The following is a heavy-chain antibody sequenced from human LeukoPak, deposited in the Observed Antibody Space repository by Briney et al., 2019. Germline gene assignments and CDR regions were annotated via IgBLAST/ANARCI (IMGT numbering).Heavy chain of an antibody. CDR3: ARVGYSYYYYYMDV. V-gene: IGHV1-69*13. CDR1: GGTFSSYA. CDR2: IIPIFGTA. Sequence: GASVKVSCKASGGTFSSYAISWVRQAPGQGLEWMGGIIPIFGTANYAQKFQGGVTITADESTSTAYMELSSLRSEDTAVYYCARVGYSYYYYYMDVWGKGNPGHRLL. D-gene: IGHD1-1*01. J-gene: IGHJ6*03.